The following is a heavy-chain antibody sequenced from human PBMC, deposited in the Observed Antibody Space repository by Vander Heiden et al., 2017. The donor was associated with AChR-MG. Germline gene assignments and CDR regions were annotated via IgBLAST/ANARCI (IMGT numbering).Heavy chain of an antibody. CDR1: GYTFTSFD. CDR2: MNPNSGNT. V-gene: IGHV1-8*01. CDR3: ARRSEKGMDV. J-gene: IGHJ6*01. Sequence: QVQLLQSGAEVKKPGASVKVSCKAPGYTFTSFDINWVRQATGQGLEWMGWMNPNSGNTCDAQKFQGRVTMTRNTSISTAYMEMRSLRSEDTAVYYCARRSEKGMDVWWQGTTVTVSS.